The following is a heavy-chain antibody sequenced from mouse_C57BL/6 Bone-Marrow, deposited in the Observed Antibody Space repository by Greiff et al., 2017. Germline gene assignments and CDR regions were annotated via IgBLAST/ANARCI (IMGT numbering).Heavy chain of an antibody. CDR1: GYTFTSYG. Sequence: QVQLQQSGAELARPGASVKLSCKASGYTFTSYGISWVKQRTGQGLEWIGEIYPRSGNTYYNEKFKGKATLTADKSSSTAYMELRSLTSEDSAVYFCARQDGYYLAWFAYWGQGTLVTVSA. CDR2: IYPRSGNT. CDR3: ARQDGYYLAWFAY. D-gene: IGHD2-3*01. V-gene: IGHV1-81*01. J-gene: IGHJ3*01.